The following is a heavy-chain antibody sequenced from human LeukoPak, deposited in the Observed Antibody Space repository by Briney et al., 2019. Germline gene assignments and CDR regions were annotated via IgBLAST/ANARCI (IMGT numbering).Heavy chain of an antibody. D-gene: IGHD3-16*01. CDR3: ARDIVGGYGYFDY. Sequence: GGSLRLSCAAPGFTFGNAWMSWVRQAPGKGLEWVARIKSKTDGGTTDYAAPVKGSFTISRDDSKNTLYLQMNSLKTEDTAVYYCARDIVGGYGYFDYWGQGSLVTVSS. V-gene: IGHV3-15*01. J-gene: IGHJ4*02. CDR2: IKSKTDGGTT. CDR1: GFTFGNAW.